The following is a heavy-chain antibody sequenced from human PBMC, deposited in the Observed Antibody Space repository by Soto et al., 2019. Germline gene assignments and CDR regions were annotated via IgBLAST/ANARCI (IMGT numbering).Heavy chain of an antibody. D-gene: IGHD2-2*01. V-gene: IGHV3-53*01. CDR3: TRDLMDVVPPADDLFDP. CDR2: IYTGDTP. Sequence: GGSLRLSCAASRFTVGSSYVSWVRQAPGKGLEWVSVIYTGDTPFYADSVKGRFTISRDNSKNSLYLQMNSLRVEDTAVYYCTRDLMDVVPPADDLFDPWGQGILVTVSA. CDR1: RFTVGSSY. J-gene: IGHJ5*02.